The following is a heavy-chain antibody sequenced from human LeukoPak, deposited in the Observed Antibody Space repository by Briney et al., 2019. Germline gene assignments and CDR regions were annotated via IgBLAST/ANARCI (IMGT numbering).Heavy chain of an antibody. CDR2: ISYIGST. CDR3: ARDPATVTKGLDI. CDR1: GGSFSSHY. J-gene: IGHJ3*02. V-gene: IGHV4-59*11. Sequence: SETLSLTCTVSGGSFSSHYWSWIRQPPGKGLEWIGYISYIGSTNYNPSLKSRVTISVDTSKNQFSLTLSSVTAADTAVYYCARDPATVTKGLDIWGQGTMVTVSS. D-gene: IGHD4-17*01.